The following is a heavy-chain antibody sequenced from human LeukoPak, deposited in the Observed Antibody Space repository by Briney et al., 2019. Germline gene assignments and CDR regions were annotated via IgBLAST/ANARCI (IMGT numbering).Heavy chain of an antibody. D-gene: IGHD3-10*01. Sequence: PSEILSLTCAVYGGSFSGYYWSWIRQPPGKGLEWIGEINHSGSTNYNPSLKSRVTISVDTSKNQFSLKLSSVTAADTAVYYCARGTPEGYYGSGSYYHRTYYFDYWGQGTLVTVSS. V-gene: IGHV4-34*01. CDR2: INHSGST. J-gene: IGHJ4*02. CDR1: GGSFSGYY. CDR3: ARGTPEGYYGSGSYYHRTYYFDY.